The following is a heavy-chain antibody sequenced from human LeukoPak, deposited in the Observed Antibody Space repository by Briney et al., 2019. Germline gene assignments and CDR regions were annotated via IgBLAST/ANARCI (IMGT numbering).Heavy chain of an antibody. Sequence: GGSLRLSCAASGFTFSTYAMTWVRQAPGKGLEWVPAISGSGGSTYYADSVKGRFTISRDNSKNTLYLQMNSLRADDTAVYHCARTVANELWGQGTLVTVSS. V-gene: IGHV3-23*01. CDR3: ARTVANEL. J-gene: IGHJ4*02. CDR1: GFTFSTYA. D-gene: IGHD6-19*01. CDR2: ISGSGGST.